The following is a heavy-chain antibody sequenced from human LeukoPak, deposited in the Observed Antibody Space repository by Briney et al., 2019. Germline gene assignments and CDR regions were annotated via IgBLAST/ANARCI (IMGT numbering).Heavy chain of an antibody. D-gene: IGHD6-13*01. CDR3: ARDPGGAAAGILQDYYYYMDV. V-gene: IGHV4-59*01. CDR2: IFYSGRT. J-gene: IGHJ6*03. CDR1: GGSISSYY. Sequence: SETLSLTCTVSGGSISSYYSSWIRQPPGEGLGWGGYIFYSGRTNYNPSLKSGATLSVDTSKHQFPLKLRSTTAADTAVYYCARDPGGAAAGILQDYYYYMDVWGEGTTVTVSS.